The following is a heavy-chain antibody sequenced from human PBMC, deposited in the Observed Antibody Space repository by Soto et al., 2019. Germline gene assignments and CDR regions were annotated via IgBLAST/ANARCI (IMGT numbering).Heavy chain of an antibody. CDR3: ARDRYYDFWSGYWYYYGMDV. CDR1: GFTVSSSY. D-gene: IGHD3-3*01. CDR2: IYSGGST. Sequence: PGGSLRLSCAASGFTVSSSYMSWVRQAPGKGLEWVSVIYSGGSTYYADSVKGRFTISRDNSKNTLYLQMNSLRAEDTAVYYCARDRYYDFWSGYWYYYGMDVWGQGTTVTVSS. J-gene: IGHJ6*02. V-gene: IGHV3-53*01.